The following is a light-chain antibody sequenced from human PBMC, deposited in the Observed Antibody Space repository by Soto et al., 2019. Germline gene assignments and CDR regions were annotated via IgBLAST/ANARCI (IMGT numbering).Light chain of an antibody. CDR2: GAS. CDR1: QSVSSSY. Sequence: EIVLTQSPGTLSLSPGERATLSCRASQSVSSSYLAWYQQKPGQAPRLLIYGASSRATGIPYRFSGSGSGTDFTLTISRLEPDDFAVYYCQQYGSSPPVTFGQGTKLEIK. CDR3: QQYGSSPPVT. J-gene: IGKJ2*01. V-gene: IGKV3-20*01.